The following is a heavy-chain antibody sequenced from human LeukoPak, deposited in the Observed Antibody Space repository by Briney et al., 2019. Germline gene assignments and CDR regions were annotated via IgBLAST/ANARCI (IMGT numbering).Heavy chain of an antibody. CDR2: IYTRGST. V-gene: IGHV4-61*02. Sequence: PSETLSLPCTVSGGSISSGSYYWSWIRQPAGKGLEWIGRIYTRGSTNYIPSLKSRVTISVDTSKNQFSLKLSSVTAADTAVYYCAREAHSSSNNPPLTTNWFDPWGQGTLVTVSS. D-gene: IGHD6-13*01. CDR1: GGSISSGSYY. CDR3: AREAHSSSNNPPLTTNWFDP. J-gene: IGHJ5*02.